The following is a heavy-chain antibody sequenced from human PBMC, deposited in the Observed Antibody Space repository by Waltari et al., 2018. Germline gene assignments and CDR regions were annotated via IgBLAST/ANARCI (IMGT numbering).Heavy chain of an antibody. D-gene: IGHD5-18*01. J-gene: IGHJ4*02. V-gene: IGHV4-34*01. CDR2: INHSGST. CDR3: ARDHPWDTAMDGGDY. CDR1: GGSFSGYY. Sequence: QVQLQQWGAGLLKPSETLSLTCAVYGGSFSGYYWSWIRQPPGKGLEWIGEINHSGSTNYNPSLKGRVTIAVDTSKNQFSLKLSSVTAADTAVYYCARDHPWDTAMDGGDYWGQGTLVTVSS.